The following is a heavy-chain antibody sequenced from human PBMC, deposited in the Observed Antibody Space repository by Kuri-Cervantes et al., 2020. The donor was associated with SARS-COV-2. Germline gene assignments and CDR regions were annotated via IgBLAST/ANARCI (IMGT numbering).Heavy chain of an antibody. CDR3: AMGAANSYMDV. J-gene: IGHJ6*03. D-gene: IGHD3-16*01. CDR2: TWYDGKNE. Sequence: GGSLRLSCGASGFSLTNYAIHWVRQAPGKGLEWVSVTWYDGKNEYYAGSVKGRFKISRDTSKNTVSLHMNSLRAEDTAMYYCAMGAANSYMDVWGRGTTVTVSS. CDR1: GFSLTNYA. V-gene: IGHV3-33*08.